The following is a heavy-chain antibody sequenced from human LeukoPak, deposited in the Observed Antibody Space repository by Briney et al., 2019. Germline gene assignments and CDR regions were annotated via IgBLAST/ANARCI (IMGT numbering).Heavy chain of an antibody. D-gene: IGHD3-3*01. CDR1: GYTFTTYG. J-gene: IGHJ6*03. V-gene: IGHV1-18*01. CDR2: ISTYNGYT. CDR3: ARVAYVTIFGVDDYYMDV. Sequence: ASVKVSCKASGYTFTTYGISWVRQAPGQGLEWMGWISTYNGYTNYAQKVQDRVTMTTDTSTSTAYMELRSLRSDDTAVYYCARVAYVTIFGVDDYYMDVWGKGTTVTVSS.